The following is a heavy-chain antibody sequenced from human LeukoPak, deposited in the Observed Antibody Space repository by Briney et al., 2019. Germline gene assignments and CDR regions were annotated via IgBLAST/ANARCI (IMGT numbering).Heavy chain of an antibody. V-gene: IGHV1-18*01. Sequence: ASVKVSCKASGYTFTSYGISWARQAPGQGLEWMGWISTYNGNTKYAQNLQGRVTMTTDTSTSTAYMELRSLRPDDTAVYYCARDREVLPCSSSTCYGSGMDVWGKGTTVIVSS. CDR2: ISTYNGNT. D-gene: IGHD2-2*01. CDR3: ARDREVLPCSSSTCYGSGMDV. CDR1: GYTFTSYG. J-gene: IGHJ6*04.